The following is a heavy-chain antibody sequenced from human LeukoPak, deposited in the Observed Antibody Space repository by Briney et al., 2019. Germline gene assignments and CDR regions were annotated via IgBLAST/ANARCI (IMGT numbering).Heavy chain of an antibody. CDR1: GYSFTSYW. J-gene: IGHJ4*02. V-gene: IGHV5-51*01. Sequence: GESLKISCKGSGYSFTSYWIGWVRQMPGKGLEWMGIIYPGDSDTRYSPSFQGQVAISADKSISTAYLQWSSLKASDTAMYYCARHGIKAAAGLDYWGQGTLVTVSS. CDR3: ARHGIKAAAGLDY. CDR2: IYPGDSDT. D-gene: IGHD6-13*01.